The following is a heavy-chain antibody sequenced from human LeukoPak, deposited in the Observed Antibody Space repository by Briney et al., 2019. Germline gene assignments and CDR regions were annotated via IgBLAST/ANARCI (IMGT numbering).Heavy chain of an antibody. CDR1: GGSFSGYY. CDR2: INHSGST. Sequence: SETLSLTCAVYGGSFSGYYWRWIRQPPGKGLEWIEEINHSGSTNYNPSLKSRVTISVDTSKNQFSLKLSSVTAADTAVYYCARSRRFLEWLPNYYYYGMDVWGQGTTVTVSS. CDR3: ARSRRFLEWLPNYYYYGMDV. D-gene: IGHD3-3*01. V-gene: IGHV4-34*01. J-gene: IGHJ6*02.